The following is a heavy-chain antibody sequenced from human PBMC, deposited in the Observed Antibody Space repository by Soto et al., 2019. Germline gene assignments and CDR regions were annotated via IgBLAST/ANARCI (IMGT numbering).Heavy chain of an antibody. J-gene: IGHJ4*02. CDR3: ARVVGEIFDY. Sequence: GGSLRLSCAASGFTFSSYATHWVRQAPGKGREWVAVISYDGSNKYYADSVKGRFTISGNNSKNTLYLQMNSLRAEDTAVYYCARVVGEIFDYWGQGTLVTVSS. CDR1: GFTFSSYA. V-gene: IGHV3-30-3*01. CDR2: ISYDGSNK. D-gene: IGHD1-26*01.